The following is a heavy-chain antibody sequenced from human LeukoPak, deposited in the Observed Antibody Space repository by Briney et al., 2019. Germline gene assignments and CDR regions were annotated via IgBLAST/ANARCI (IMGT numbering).Heavy chain of an antibody. D-gene: IGHD3-10*01. Sequence: SETLSLTCTVSGGSISSYYWSWIRQPAGKGLEWIGRIYTSGSTNYNPSLKSRVTMSVDTSKNQFSLKLSSVTAADTAVYYCARGLHYYGSGSYFRWFDPWGQGTLVTVSS. CDR2: IYTSGST. CDR3: ARGLHYYGSGSYFRWFDP. V-gene: IGHV4-4*07. J-gene: IGHJ5*02. CDR1: GGSISSYY.